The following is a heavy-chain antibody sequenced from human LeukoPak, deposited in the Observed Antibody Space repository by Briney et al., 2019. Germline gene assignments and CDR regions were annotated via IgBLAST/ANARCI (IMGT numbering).Heavy chain of an antibody. CDR1: GGTFSSYA. D-gene: IGHD3-16*01. J-gene: IGHJ4*02. Sequence: SVKVSCKASGGTFSSYAISWVRQAPGQGLEWMGGIIPIFGTANYAQKFQGRVTITTDESTSTAYMELSSLRSEDTAVYYCARERLDDYVWGERPPTPYYFDYWGQGTLVTVSS. CDR3: ARERLDDYVWGERPPTPYYFDY. CDR2: IIPIFGTA. V-gene: IGHV1-69*05.